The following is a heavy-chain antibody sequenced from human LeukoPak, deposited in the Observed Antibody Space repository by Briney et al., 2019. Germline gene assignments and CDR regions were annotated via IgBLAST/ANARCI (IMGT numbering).Heavy chain of an antibody. CDR2: IIPIFGTA. CDR1: GGTFSSYA. J-gene: IGHJ4*02. CDR3: ARWRPVSYDFWSGYSYYFDY. Sequence: SVKVTCKACGGTFSSYAISWVRQAPGQGLEWVGGIIPIFGTANYAQKFQGRVTITADESTSTAYMELSSLRSEDTAVYYCARWRPVSYDFWSGYSYYFDYWGQGTLVTVSS. V-gene: IGHV1-69*13. D-gene: IGHD3-3*01.